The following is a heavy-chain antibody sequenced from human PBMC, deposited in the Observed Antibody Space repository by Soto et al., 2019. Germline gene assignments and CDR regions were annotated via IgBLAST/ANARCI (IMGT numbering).Heavy chain of an antibody. V-gene: IGHV3-21*01. J-gene: IGHJ6*02. CDR1: GFTFNSYN. CDR3: ARDRLGGGYSGYYGMDV. CDR2: ISSSSSYI. Sequence: GGSLRLSCKGSGFTFNSYNINWVRQAAGRGLEWVSSISSSSSYIYYADSVKGRFTISRDNAKNSLYLQMNSLRDEDTAVYYCARDRLGGGYSGYYGMDVWGQGTTVTVSS. D-gene: IGHD5-12*01.